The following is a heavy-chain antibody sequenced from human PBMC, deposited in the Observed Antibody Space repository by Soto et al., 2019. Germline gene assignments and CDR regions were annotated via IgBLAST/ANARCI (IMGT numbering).Heavy chain of an antibody. CDR3: AGDAYCGGDCYSAFDI. J-gene: IGHJ3*02. V-gene: IGHV3-30*04. Sequence: GGSLRLSCAASGFTFSSYAMHWVRQAPGKGLEWVAVISYDGSNKYYADSVKGRFTISRDNSKNTLYLQMNSLRAEDTAVYYCAGDAYCGGDCYSAFDIWGQGTMVTVSS. D-gene: IGHD2-21*02. CDR1: GFTFSSYA. CDR2: ISYDGSNK.